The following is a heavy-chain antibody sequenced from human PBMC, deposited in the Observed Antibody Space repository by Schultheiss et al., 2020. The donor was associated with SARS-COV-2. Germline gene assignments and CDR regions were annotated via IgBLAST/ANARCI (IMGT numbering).Heavy chain of an antibody. D-gene: IGHD3-22*01. Sequence: SVKVSCKASGGTFSSYAISWVRQAPGQGLEWMGGIIPIFGTANYAQNFQDIVTITADKSTSTAYMVLSSLRSKDTAVYYCARDYDSSGYFVPNYGMDVWGQGTTVTVSS. J-gene: IGHJ6*02. CDR1: GGTFSSYA. V-gene: IGHV1-69*06. CDR2: IIPIFGTA. CDR3: ARDYDSSGYFVPNYGMDV.